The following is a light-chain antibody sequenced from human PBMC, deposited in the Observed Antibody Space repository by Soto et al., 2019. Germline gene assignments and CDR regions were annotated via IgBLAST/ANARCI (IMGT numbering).Light chain of an antibody. Sequence: QSVLAHPASVSGSPGQSITISCTGTSSDVGGHDYVSWYQQHPGKAPKLIIYEVRNRPSGVSNRFSGSKSGNTASLTISGLQAEDEADYYCSSYSSTTLVFGTGTKVTVL. CDR2: EVR. CDR1: SSDVGGHDY. CDR3: SSYSSTTLV. V-gene: IGLV2-14*01. J-gene: IGLJ1*01.